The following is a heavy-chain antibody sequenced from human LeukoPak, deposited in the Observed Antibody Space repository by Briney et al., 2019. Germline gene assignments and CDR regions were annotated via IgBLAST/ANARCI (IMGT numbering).Heavy chain of an antibody. D-gene: IGHD2-15*01. Sequence: GGSLRLSCAASGFTFSSYGVHWVRQAPGKGLEWVGVIWYEGSNKYYAVSVKRRFTLSRDNSKHTLSPKVKSVSGEDAGVYFLARDPSVAGYYYGMDVWGQETTVTVSS. CDR3: ARDPSVAGYYYGMDV. J-gene: IGHJ6*02. CDR1: GFTFSSYG. CDR2: IWYEGSNK. V-gene: IGHV3-33*01.